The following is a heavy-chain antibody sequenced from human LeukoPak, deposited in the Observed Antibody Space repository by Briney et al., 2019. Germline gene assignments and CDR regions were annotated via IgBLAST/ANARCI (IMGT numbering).Heavy chain of an antibody. Sequence: PGGSLRLSCAASGFTFSSYAMSWVRQAPGKGLEWVANIKQDGSEKYYVDSVKGRFTISRDNAKNSLYLQMNSLRAEDTAVYYCARGGSWFDPWGQGTLVTVSS. CDR1: GFTFSSYA. CDR3: ARGGSWFDP. CDR2: IKQDGSEK. D-gene: IGHD6-6*01. J-gene: IGHJ5*02. V-gene: IGHV3-7*03.